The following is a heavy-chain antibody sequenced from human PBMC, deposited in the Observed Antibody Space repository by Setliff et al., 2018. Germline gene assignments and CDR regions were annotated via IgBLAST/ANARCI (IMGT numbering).Heavy chain of an antibody. CDR1: GGSISNNY. D-gene: IGHD5-12*01. CDR3: ARGPPGYNPYHWFDP. J-gene: IGHJ5*02. CDR2: ICYSGNT. Sequence: PEETLSLTCTVSGGSISNNYWNLIRQPPGKGLQWIGYICYSGNTNYNPSLKSRVTIPVDTSKNQFSLKLSSVTAADTAVYYCARGPPGYNPYHWFDPWGQGTLVTVSS. V-gene: IGHV4-59*12.